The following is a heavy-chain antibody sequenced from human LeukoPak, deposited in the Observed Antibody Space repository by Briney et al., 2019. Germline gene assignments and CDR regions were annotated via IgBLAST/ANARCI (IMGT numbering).Heavy chain of an antibody. D-gene: IGHD5-18*01. J-gene: IGHJ3*01. CDR2: IYRGGST. CDR1: GFTVSSNY. CDR3: ASVDPAMVPYDTFDF. V-gene: IGHV3-53*01. Sequence: GGSLRLSCAASGFTVSSNYMTWVRQAPGKGLEWVSVIYRGGSTYYADSVKGRFTISRDNSKNTVYLQMHSLRAEDTAVYYCASVDPAMVPYDTFDFWGQGTMVTVSS.